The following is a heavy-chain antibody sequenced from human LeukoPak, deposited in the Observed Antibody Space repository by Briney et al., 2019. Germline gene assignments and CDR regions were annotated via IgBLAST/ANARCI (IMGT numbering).Heavy chain of an antibody. D-gene: IGHD1-7*01. Sequence: SETLSLTCSVSGYSISSGYYWGWIRQPPGQGLEWIGSIYHSGSTYYNPSLKSRVTISVDTSKNQFSLKLSSATAADTAVYYXXXXXXXXPNFIQGYAFDIWGQGTMVTVSS. J-gene: IGHJ3*02. CDR1: GYSISSGYY. CDR3: XXXXXXXPNFIQGYAFDI. V-gene: IGHV4-38-2*02. CDR2: IYHSGST.